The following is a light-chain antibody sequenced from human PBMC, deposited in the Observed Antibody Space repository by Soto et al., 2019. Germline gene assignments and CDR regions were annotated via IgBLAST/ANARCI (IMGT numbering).Light chain of an antibody. J-gene: IGKJ4*01. V-gene: IGKV1-5*03. CDR2: KAS. CDR1: QSVRGW. CDR3: QQYDIYPLT. Sequence: DIQMTQSPSTLSASVGDRVTITCRASQSVRGWLALYQQKPGKAPKLLIYKASNLESGIPSSFSGSGSGTEFTLTISSLQTDDFATYYCQQYDIYPLTFGGGTKMEIK.